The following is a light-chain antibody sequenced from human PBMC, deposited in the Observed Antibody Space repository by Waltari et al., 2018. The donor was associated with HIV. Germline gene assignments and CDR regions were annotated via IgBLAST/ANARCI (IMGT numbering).Light chain of an antibody. V-gene: IGLV2-23*01. Sequence: QSALTQPASVSGSPGQSITISCTGTRSDVGNYNLVSWYQQNPGKAPKLIIYEGIKRPSGVSNRISGSKSANTASLTISGLQAEDEADYYCSSYGGSSNWLFGGGTKLTVL. CDR2: EGI. CDR3: SSYGGSSNWL. CDR1: RSDVGNYNL. J-gene: IGLJ2*01.